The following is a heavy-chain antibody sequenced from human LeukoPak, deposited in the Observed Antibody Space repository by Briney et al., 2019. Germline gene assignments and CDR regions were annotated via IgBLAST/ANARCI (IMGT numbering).Heavy chain of an antibody. D-gene: IGHD2-21*02. V-gene: IGHV1-2*02. CDR2: INPNSGGT. CDR1: GYTFTGYY. Sequence: ASVKVSFKASGYTFTGYYMHWVRQAPGQGLEWMGWINPNSGGTNYAQKFQGRVTMTRDTSISTAYMELSRLRSDDTAVYYCARVPIVVVTAIHGDYYYGMDVWGQGTTVTASS. J-gene: IGHJ6*02. CDR3: ARVPIVVVTAIHGDYYYGMDV.